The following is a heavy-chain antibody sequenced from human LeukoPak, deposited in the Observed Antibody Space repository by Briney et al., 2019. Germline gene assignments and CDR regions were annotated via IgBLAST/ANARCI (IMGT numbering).Heavy chain of an antibody. Sequence: ASVKVSCKASGYTFTGYYMHWVRQAPGQGLEWMGWINPNSGGTNYAQKFQGRVTMTEDTSTDTAYMELSSLRSEDTAVYYCATDSARPRRLWFGGTREGSWFDPWGQGTLVTVSS. CDR2: INPNSGGT. CDR1: GYTFTGYY. D-gene: IGHD3-10*01. J-gene: IGHJ5*02. CDR3: ATDSARPRRLWFGGTREGSWFDP. V-gene: IGHV1-2*02.